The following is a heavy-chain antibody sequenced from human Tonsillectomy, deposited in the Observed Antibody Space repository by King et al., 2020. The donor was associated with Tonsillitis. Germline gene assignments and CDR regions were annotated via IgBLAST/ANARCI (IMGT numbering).Heavy chain of an antibody. V-gene: IGHV1-18*01. Sequence: VQSGAEVKKPGASVKVSCKASGYTFTSYGISWVRQAPGQGLEWMGWINTDNGNTNYAQKFQGRVTMTTDTSTNTAYMELRSLRSDDTALYFCARAPFLSEPAAKSGTYTSSMAVGGKGPTVT. D-gene: IGHD3-16*01. CDR2: INTDNGNT. CDR3: ARAPFLSEPAAKSGTYTSSMAV. CDR1: GYTFTSYG. J-gene: IGHJ6*03.